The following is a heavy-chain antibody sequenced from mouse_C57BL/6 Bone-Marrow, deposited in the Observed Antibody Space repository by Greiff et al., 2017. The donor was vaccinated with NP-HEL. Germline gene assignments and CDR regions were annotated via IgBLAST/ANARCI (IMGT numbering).Heavy chain of an antibody. V-gene: IGHV3-8*01. J-gene: IGHJ1*03. D-gene: IGHD2-3*01. Sequence: EVNVVESGPGLAKPSQTLSLTCSVTGYSITSDYWNWIRKFPGNKLEYMGYISYSGSTYYNPSLKSRISITRDTSKNQYYLQLNSVTTEDTATYYCARYMNGYFHWYFDVWGTGTTVTVSS. CDR1: GYSITSDY. CDR3: ARYMNGYFHWYFDV. CDR2: ISYSGST.